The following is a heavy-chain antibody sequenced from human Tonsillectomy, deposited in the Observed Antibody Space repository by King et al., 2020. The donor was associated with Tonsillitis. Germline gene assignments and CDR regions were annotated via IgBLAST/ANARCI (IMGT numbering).Heavy chain of an antibody. V-gene: IGHV3-30*03. D-gene: IGHD4/OR15-4a*01. J-gene: IGHJ3*02. CDR3: RWSYDAFDI. CDR2: ISYEGSNK. Sequence: VQLVESGGGVVQPGRSLRLSCAASGFTFRSYGMHWVRQAPGKGLEWVAVISYEGSNKYYADSVKGRFTTSRENSKNTLYLQMNSLRPEDTAVYYCRWSYDAFDIWGQGTMVTVSS. CDR1: GFTFRSYG.